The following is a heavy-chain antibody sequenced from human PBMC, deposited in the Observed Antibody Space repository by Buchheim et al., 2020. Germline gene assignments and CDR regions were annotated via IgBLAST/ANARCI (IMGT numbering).Heavy chain of an antibody. D-gene: IGHD5-24*01. V-gene: IGHV3-15*01. J-gene: IGHJ4*02. CDR2: IKSKTDGGTT. Sequence: EVQLVESGGGLVKPGGSLRLSCAASGFTFSNAWMSWVRQAPGKGLEWVGRIKSKTDGGTTDYAAPVQGSFTIARADSKNKLYLQMNSLKTEDTAVYYCTTDFRGGYNLYDYWGQGTL. CDR1: GFTFSNAW. CDR3: TTDFRGGYNLYDY.